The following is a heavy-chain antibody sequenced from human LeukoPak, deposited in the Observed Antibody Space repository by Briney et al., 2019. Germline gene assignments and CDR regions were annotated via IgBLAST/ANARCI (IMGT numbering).Heavy chain of an antibody. CDR1: GGSFSGYY. V-gene: IGHV4-34*01. J-gene: IGHJ4*02. Sequence: SETLSLTCAVYGGSFSGYYWSWIRQPPGKGLEWIGEINHSGSTNYNPSLKSRVTISVDTSKNQFSLKLSSVTAADTAVYYCARDGYSYGYFLYWGQGTPVTVSS. CDR3: ARDGYSYGYFLY. CDR2: INHSGST. D-gene: IGHD5-18*01.